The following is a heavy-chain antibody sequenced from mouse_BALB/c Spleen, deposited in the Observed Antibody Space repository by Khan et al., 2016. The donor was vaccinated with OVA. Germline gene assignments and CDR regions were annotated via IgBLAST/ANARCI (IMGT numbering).Heavy chain of an antibody. V-gene: IGHV9-4*02. J-gene: IGHJ4*01. CDR1: GYTFTTAG. D-gene: IGHD2-14*01. CDR3: ARGGAAYYRNDGGAMDY. Sequence: QIQLVQSGPELKKPGETVRISCKASGYTFTTAGMQWVQKMPGKGLKWIGWINTHSGVPKYAEDFKGRFAFSLETSARTAYLQITNLKNEDTATYCCARGGAAYYRNDGGAMDYWGQGTSGTVSS. CDR2: INTHSGVP.